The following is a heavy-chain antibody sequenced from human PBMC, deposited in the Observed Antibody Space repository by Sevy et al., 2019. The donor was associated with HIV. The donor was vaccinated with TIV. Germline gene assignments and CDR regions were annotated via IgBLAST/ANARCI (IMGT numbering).Heavy chain of an antibody. V-gene: IGHV3-30*04. CDR1: GFTLSSYA. CDR3: ARDLPHLLPWELSRGSDY. J-gene: IGHJ4*02. Sequence: GGSLRLSCAASGFTLSSYAIHWVRQAPGRGLEWVAIISHDEILKEYTDAVKGRFTISRDNSKNMVYLQMNSLRAEDTAVYYCARDLPHLLPWELSRGSDYWGQGTLVTVSS. D-gene: IGHD1-26*01. CDR2: ISHDEILK.